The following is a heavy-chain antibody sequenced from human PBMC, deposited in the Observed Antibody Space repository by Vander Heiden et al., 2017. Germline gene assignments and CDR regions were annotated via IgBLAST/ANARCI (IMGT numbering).Heavy chain of an antibody. CDR1: VSTFSTFW. J-gene: IGHJ4*02. CDR2: IKGDQSST. D-gene: IGHD2-15*01. CDR3: ARRDPGGGFLDY. Sequence: EVQLVASGGGLVQPGWSLRLHCAACVSTFSTFWMHLVRQVPGQGPVWVSRIKGDQSSTLYADSVKGRFTISRDNAKTTLYLQMNSLRVEDTAVYYCARRDPGGGFLDYWGQGILVTVSS. V-gene: IGHV3-74*01.